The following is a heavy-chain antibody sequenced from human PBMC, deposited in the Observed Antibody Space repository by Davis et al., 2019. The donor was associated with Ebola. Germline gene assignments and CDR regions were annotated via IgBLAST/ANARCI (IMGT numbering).Heavy chain of an antibody. D-gene: IGHD2-2*01. Sequence: GESLKISCAASGFTFSSYGMHWVRQAPGKGLEWVAVIWYDGSNKYYADSVKGRFTISRDNSKNTLYLQMNSLRAEDTAVYYCARDPDCSSTSCLYYYYGMDVWGQGTTVTVSS. CDR2: IWYDGSNK. CDR1: GFTFSSYG. V-gene: IGHV3-33*01. J-gene: IGHJ6*02. CDR3: ARDPDCSSTSCLYYYYGMDV.